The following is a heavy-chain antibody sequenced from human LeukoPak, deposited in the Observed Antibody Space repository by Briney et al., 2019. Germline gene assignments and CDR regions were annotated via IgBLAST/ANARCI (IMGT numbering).Heavy chain of an antibody. CDR1: GFTFDDYA. Sequence: GGSLRLSCAALGFTFDDYAMHWVRQAPGKGLEWVSGISWNGGSIAYADSVKGRFTISRDNGKNSLYLQMNSLRSDDTAVYYCAKPQGSGSYYRYWGQGTLVSV. D-gene: IGHD3-10*01. V-gene: IGHV3-9*01. J-gene: IGHJ4*02. CDR2: ISWNGGSI. CDR3: AKPQGSGSYYRY.